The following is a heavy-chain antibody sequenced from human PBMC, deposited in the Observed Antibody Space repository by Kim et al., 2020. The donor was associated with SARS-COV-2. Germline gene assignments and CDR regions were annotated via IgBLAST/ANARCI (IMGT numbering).Heavy chain of an antibody. CDR1: GFTFSGSD. CDR2: ISSKAYTYAT. J-gene: IGHJ4*02. Sequence: GGSLRLSCAASGFTFSGSDIHWVRQASGKGLEWVGRISSKAYTYATAYSASVKGRFTISRDDSKGTACLQMNSLKTEGTAVYYCASRYGILTGLNYWGQGTLVTVSS. V-gene: IGHV3-73*01. D-gene: IGHD3-9*01. CDR3: ASRYGILTGLNY.